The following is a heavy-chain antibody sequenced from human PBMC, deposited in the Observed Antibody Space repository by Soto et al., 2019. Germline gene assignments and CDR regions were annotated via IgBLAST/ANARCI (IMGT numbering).Heavy chain of an antibody. D-gene: IGHD3-22*01. Sequence: EVQLVESGGDFVQPGGSLRLSCAASGFTFSSYWMHWVRQVPGKGLVWVSRINSDGSRVNYADSVKGRFAISRDNAKNTLYLTVNSLTVEDTAVYSCARGGSGAYYQDSWGRGTLVTVSS. CDR1: GFTFSSYW. CDR2: INSDGSRV. V-gene: IGHV3-74*01. CDR3: ARGGSGAYYQDS. J-gene: IGHJ4*02.